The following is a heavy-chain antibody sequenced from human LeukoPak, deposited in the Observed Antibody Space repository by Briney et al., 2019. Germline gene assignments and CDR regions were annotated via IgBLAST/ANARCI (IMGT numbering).Heavy chain of an antibody. CDR3: ARGHWQGGIAAAARTRYFQH. D-gene: IGHD6-13*01. CDR2: INHSGST. Sequence: SETLSLTCAVYGGSFSGYYWSWIRQPPGKGLEWIGEINHSGSTNYNPSLKSRVTISVDTSKNQFSLKLSSVTAADTAVYYCARGHWQGGIAAAARTRYFQHWGQGTLVSVSS. V-gene: IGHV4-34*01. J-gene: IGHJ1*01. CDR1: GGSFSGYY.